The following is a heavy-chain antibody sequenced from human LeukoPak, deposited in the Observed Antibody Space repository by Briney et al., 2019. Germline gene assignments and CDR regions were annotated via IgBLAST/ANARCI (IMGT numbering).Heavy chain of an antibody. CDR1: GFTFSSYT. D-gene: IGHD1-7*01. J-gene: IGHJ5*02. CDR2: ITASGHL. CDR3: SXXXDWNLFGNWFDP. V-gene: IGHV3-21*01. Sequence: GGSLRLSCAAYGFTFSSYTMNWVRQAPGKGLEWVSSITASGHLYYADSIKGRFTISRDNAKNSLYLQMNSLRAEDTAVYYCSXXXDWNLFGNWFDPWGQGTLVSVSS.